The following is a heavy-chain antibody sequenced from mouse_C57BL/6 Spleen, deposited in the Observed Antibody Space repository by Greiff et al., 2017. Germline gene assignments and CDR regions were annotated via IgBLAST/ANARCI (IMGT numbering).Heavy chain of an antibody. D-gene: IGHD1-3*01. CDR2: IYPGDGDT. Sequence: VQLQESGAELVKPGASVKISCKASGYAFSSYWMNWVKQRPGKGLEWIGQIYPGDGDTNYNGKFKGKATLTADKSSSTAYMQLSSLTSEDSAVYFCARGGKEDAMDYWGQGTSVTVSS. V-gene: IGHV1-80*01. CDR1: GYAFSSYW. J-gene: IGHJ4*01. CDR3: ARGGKEDAMDY.